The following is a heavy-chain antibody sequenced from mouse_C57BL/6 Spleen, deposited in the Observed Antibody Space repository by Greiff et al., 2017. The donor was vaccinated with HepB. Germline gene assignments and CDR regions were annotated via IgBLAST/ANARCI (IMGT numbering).Heavy chain of an antibody. Sequence: QVQLQQPGAELVKPGASVKLSCKASGYTFTSYWMHWVKQRPGQGLEWIGMIHPNSGSNNYNEKFKSKATLTVDKSSSTAYMQLSSLTSEDSAVYYCARNGYYEGAMDYWGQGTSVTVSS. CDR2: IHPNSGSN. J-gene: IGHJ4*01. CDR1: GYTFTSYW. CDR3: ARNGYYEGAMDY. V-gene: IGHV1-64*01. D-gene: IGHD2-3*01.